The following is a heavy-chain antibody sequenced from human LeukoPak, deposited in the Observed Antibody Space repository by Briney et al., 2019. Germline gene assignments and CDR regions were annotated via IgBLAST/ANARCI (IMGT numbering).Heavy chain of an antibody. J-gene: IGHJ5*02. D-gene: IGHD3/OR15-3a*01. Sequence: ASVKVSCKASGYTFTSYAMNWVRQAPGQGLGWMGWINTNTGNPTYAQGFTGRFVFSLDTSVSTAYLQISSLKAEDTAVYYCAREFTRVTWTWFDPWGQGTLVTVSS. CDR3: AREFTRVTWTWFDP. CDR1: GYTFTSYA. CDR2: INTNTGNP. V-gene: IGHV7-4-1*02.